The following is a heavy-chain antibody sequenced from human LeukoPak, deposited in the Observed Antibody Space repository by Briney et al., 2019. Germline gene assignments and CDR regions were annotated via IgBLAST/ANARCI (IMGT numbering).Heavy chain of an antibody. CDR2: ISSSSSYI. Sequence: GGSLRLSCAASGFTLSDYYMNWVRQAPGKGLEWVSSISSSSSYIYYADSVKGRFTISRDNAKNSLYLQMNSLRAEDTAVYYCARVSRGKNYYDSSGYYSDYWGQGTLVTVSS. CDR3: ARVSRGKNYYDSSGYYSDY. V-gene: IGHV3-21*01. J-gene: IGHJ4*02. D-gene: IGHD3-22*01. CDR1: GFTLSDYY.